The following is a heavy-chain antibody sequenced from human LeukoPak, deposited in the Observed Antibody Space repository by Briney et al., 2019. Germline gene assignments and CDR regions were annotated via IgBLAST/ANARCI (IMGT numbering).Heavy chain of an antibody. J-gene: IGHJ4*02. V-gene: IGHV3-11*01. CDR2: ISSSGSTM. CDR3: ARGRYNWSPNFDY. Sequence: GGSLRLSCAASGFTFSDYYVSWIRQAPGKGLEWVSYISSSGSTMYYADSLKGRFTISRDNAKNSLLLQMNSLRAEDTAVYYCARGRYNWSPNFDYWGQGTLVTVSS. CDR1: GFTFSDYY. D-gene: IGHD1-20*01.